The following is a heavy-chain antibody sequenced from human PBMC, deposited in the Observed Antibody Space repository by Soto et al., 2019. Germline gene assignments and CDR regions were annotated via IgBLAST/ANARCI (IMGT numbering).Heavy chain of an antibody. D-gene: IGHD3-9*01. V-gene: IGHV4-39*01. CDR3: ARHQGYFDWFFDY. J-gene: IGHJ4*02. Sequence: PSETLSLTCSVSGGSISSSSFYWVLIRQPPGKGLEWIGSIHYSGGTYYSPSLKSRVTISVDPSKNQFSLKLTSVTAADTAVYYCARHQGYFDWFFDYWGQGTLVT. CDR1: GGSISSSSFY. CDR2: IHYSGGT.